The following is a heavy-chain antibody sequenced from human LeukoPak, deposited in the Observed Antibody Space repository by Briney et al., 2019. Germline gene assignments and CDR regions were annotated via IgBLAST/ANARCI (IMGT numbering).Heavy chain of an antibody. CDR1: GITLSNYG. CDR2: LSGSAGGT. Sequence: GGSLRLSCGVSGITLSNYGMSWVRQAPGKGLEWVAGLSGSAGGTNYADSVKGRFTISRDNSKNTLFLQMDLLRAEDTAVYFCAKRGVVVRVFLVGFHKEAYYFDSWGQGAQVTVSS. CDR3: AKRGVVVRVFLVGFHKEAYYFDS. V-gene: IGHV3-23*01. J-gene: IGHJ4*02. D-gene: IGHD3-16*02.